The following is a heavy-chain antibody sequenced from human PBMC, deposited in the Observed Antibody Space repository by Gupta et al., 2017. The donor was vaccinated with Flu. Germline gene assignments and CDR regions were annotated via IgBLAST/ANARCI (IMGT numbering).Heavy chain of an antibody. Sequence: QVQLVQSGAEVKKSGSSAKVSCKASGGTFSSYTFSWIRQAPGQGLEWMGAILPIIGATNYAQEFQGRVTISADESTSTVYMDLSSLRSDDTAVYYCVRLTPCGGDCYYFQYWGQGTLVTVSS. CDR2: ILPIIGAT. CDR1: GGTFSSYT. J-gene: IGHJ1*01. V-gene: IGHV1-69*01. D-gene: IGHD2-21*02. CDR3: VRLTPCGGDCYYFQY.